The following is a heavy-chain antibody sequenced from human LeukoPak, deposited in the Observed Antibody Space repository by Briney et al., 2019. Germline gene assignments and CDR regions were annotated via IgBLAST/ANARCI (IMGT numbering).Heavy chain of an antibody. D-gene: IGHD6-19*01. CDR1: GGTFISYA. V-gene: IGHV1-69*04. J-gene: IGHJ4*02. Sequence: ASVKVSCKASGGTFISYAISWVRQAPGQGLEWMGRIIPILGIANYAQKFQGRVTITADKSTSTAYMELSSLRSEDTAVYYCARDPGQWLTYDYFDYWGQGTLVTVSS. CDR3: ARDPGQWLTYDYFDY. CDR2: IIPILGIA.